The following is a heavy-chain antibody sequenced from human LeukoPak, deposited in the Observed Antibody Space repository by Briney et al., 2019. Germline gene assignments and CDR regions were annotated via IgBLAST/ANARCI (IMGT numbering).Heavy chain of an antibody. CDR2: ISWNSGSI. D-gene: IGHD3-22*01. CDR3: AKDQYYYDSSGYFDY. J-gene: IGHJ4*02. CDR1: GFTFDDYA. Sequence: RAGRSLRLSCAASGFTFDDYAMHWVRQAPGKGLEWVSGISWNSGSIGYADSVKGRFTISRDNAKNSLYLQMNSLRAEDTALYYCAKDQYYYDSSGYFDYWGQGTLVTVSS. V-gene: IGHV3-9*01.